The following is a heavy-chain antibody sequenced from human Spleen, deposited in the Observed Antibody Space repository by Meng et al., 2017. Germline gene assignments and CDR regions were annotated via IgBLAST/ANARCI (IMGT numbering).Heavy chain of an antibody. D-gene: IGHD1-26*01. CDR2: ISSSSSYI. V-gene: IGHV3-21*01. CDR1: GFTFSSYS. J-gene: IGHJ4*02. CDR3: ARMELRFVVDY. Sequence: GESLKISCAASGFTFSSYSMNWVRQAPGKGLEWVSSISSSSSYIYYADSVKGRFTISRDNAKNSLYLQMNSLRAEDTAVYYCARMELRFVVDYWGQGTLVTVSS.